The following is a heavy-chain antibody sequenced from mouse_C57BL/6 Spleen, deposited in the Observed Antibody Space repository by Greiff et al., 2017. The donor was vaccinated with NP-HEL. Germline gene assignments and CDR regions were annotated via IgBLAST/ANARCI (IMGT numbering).Heavy chain of an antibody. CDR1: GFTFSSYT. J-gene: IGHJ4*01. CDR3: ARQSNFYAMDY. Sequence: EVMLVESGGGLVKPGGSLKLSCAASGFTFSSYTMSWVRQTPEKRLEWVATISGGGGNTYYPDSVKGRFTSSRDNAKNTLYLQMSSLRSEDTALYYCARQSNFYAMDYWGQGTSVTVSS. D-gene: IGHD2-5*01. CDR2: ISGGGGNT. V-gene: IGHV5-9*01.